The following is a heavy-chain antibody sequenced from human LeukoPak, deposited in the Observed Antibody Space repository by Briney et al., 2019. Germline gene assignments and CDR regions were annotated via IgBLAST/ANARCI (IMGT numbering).Heavy chain of an antibody. V-gene: IGHV1-24*01. D-gene: IGHD3-9*01. CDR3: ATDLVLTGYYKSVSDD. CDR1: GYTLTELS. J-gene: IGHJ4*02. CDR2: FDPEDGET. Sequence: GASGKVSCKVSGYTLTELSMHWGRQAPGTGLEGMGGFDPEDGETIYAQKFQGRVTITEDTSTDTAYKELSSLRSEDTAVYYCATDLVLTGYYKSVSDDWGQGTLVTVSS.